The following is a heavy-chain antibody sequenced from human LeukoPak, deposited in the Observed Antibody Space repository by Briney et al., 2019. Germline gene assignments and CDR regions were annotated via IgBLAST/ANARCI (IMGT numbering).Heavy chain of an antibody. CDR3: ARIYSSSWFLNWFDP. CDR2: IYHSGST. Sequence: PSETLSLTCTVSGYSISSGYFWGWIRPPPGKGLECIGTIYHSGSTYCNPSLKSRVTISVDTSKNQFSLKLNSVTAADTAVYYCARIYSSSWFLNWFDPWGQGTLVTVSS. CDR1: GYSISSGYF. J-gene: IGHJ5*02. D-gene: IGHD6-13*01. V-gene: IGHV4-38-2*02.